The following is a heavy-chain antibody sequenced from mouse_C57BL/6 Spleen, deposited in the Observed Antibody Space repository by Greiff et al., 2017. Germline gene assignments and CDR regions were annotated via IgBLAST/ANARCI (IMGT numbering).Heavy chain of an antibody. CDR3: ARHWDYYAMDY. Sequence: EVQVVESGGDLVKPGGSLKLSCAASGFTFSSYGMSWVRQTPDKRLEWVATISSGGSYTYYPDSVKGRFTISRDNAKNTLYLQMSSLKSEDTAMYYCARHWDYYAMDYWGQGTSVTVSS. V-gene: IGHV5-6*01. D-gene: IGHD4-1*01. J-gene: IGHJ4*01. CDR1: GFTFSSYG. CDR2: ISSGGSYT.